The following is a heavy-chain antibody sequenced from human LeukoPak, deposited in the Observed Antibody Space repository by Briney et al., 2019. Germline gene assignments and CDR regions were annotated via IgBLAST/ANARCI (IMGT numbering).Heavy chain of an antibody. CDR3: AKDPYYYGSGPNWFDP. J-gene: IGHJ5*02. Sequence: GGSLRLSCAASGFTFSSYWMHWVRQAPGKGLVWVSRIRTDGTITTYADSVKGRFSISRDNAKNPPYLQMNSLRAEDTAVYYCAKDPYYYGSGPNWFDPWGQGTLVTVSS. CDR1: GFTFSSYW. D-gene: IGHD3-10*01. V-gene: IGHV3-74*03. CDR2: IRTDGTIT.